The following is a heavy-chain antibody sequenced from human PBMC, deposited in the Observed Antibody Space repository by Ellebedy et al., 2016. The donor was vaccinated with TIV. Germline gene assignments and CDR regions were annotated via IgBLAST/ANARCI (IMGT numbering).Heavy chain of an antibody. Sequence: GESLKISCAASGFTFSSYSMNWVRQAPGKGLEWVSYISNSDTIYYADSVRGRFTIPIDKAKKSVYLQMNSLTVEDTAIYYCARDAMMWIFDSWGQGTLVTVSS. CDR2: ISNSDTI. J-gene: IGHJ4*02. V-gene: IGHV3-48*01. CDR3: ARDAMMWIFDS. CDR1: GFTFSSYS. D-gene: IGHD2-2*01.